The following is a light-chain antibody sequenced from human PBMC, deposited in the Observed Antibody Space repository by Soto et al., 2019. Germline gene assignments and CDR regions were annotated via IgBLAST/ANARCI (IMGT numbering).Light chain of an antibody. CDR2: EVR. V-gene: IGLV2-14*01. J-gene: IGLJ1*01. CDR1: SSDVDGYEY. Sequence: QSVLAQPASVSGSPGQSITISCTGTSSDVDGYEYVSWYQQHPGKAPKLMIYEVRDRPSGVSSRFSGSKSGNTASLTISGLQAEDEADYYCSSYRGGSTYVFGIGTKVTV. CDR3: SSYRGGSTYV.